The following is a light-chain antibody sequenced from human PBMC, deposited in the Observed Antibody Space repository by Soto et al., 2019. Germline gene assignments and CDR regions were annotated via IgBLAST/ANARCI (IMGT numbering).Light chain of an antibody. CDR2: GAS. CDR3: QQYNNGTYT. V-gene: IGKV3-15*01. J-gene: IGKJ2*01. Sequence: EVVMTQSPATLSVSPGERVSLSCRASQSVSSNLAWYQQKPGQAPRLLIYGASTRATGIPARFSGSGSGTEFTLTISSLQSEDFAVYYCQQYNNGTYTFGQGTKVDIK. CDR1: QSVSSN.